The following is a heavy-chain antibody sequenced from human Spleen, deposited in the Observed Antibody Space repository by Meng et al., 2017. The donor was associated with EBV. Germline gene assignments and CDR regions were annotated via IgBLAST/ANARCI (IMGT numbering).Heavy chain of an antibody. J-gene: IGHJ4*02. CDR2: VNHSGIT. D-gene: IGHD6-13*01. CDR3: ARRKLAAAVRFDS. Sequence: GQLQRWGAGLLKPSGTLSLTFAVYGESISGYYGSWIRQPPGKGLEWIGEVNHSGITNYNASLESRVTVSVDTTRNQFSLRLKSVTAADTAVYFCARRKLAAAVRFDSWGQGILVTVSS. CDR1: GESISGYY. V-gene: IGHV4-34*01.